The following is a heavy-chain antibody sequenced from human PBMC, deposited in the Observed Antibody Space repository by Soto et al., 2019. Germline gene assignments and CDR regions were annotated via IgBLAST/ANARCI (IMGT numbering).Heavy chain of an antibody. CDR1: GFTFSSYG. V-gene: IGHV3-23*01. CDR3: AKWSGFGDL. D-gene: IGHD3-10*01. CDR2: VTGSTGTT. Sequence: EVQLLESGGGLVQPGGSLRLSCAASGFTFSSYGITWVRQAPGKGLEWVSGVTGSTGTTHYADSVKGRFTISRDNSKNTVYRQMNSLRAEDTAVYYCAKWSGFGDLWGQGTLVTVSS. J-gene: IGHJ4*02.